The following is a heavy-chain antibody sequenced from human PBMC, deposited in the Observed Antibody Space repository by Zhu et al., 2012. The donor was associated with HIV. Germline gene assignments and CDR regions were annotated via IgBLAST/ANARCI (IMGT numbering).Heavy chain of an antibody. CDR2: RAWWKH. J-gene: IGHJ4*02. V-gene: IGHV4-34*01. Sequence: QVQLQQWGAGLLKPSETLSLTCAVYGGSFRGYYWSWIRQSPEKGLEWIGGNRAWWKHRLHPVLKSRVTISVDRSKNQFSLKVTSVSAADTAVYYCARHSRYDTVTGWGHFDFWGQGTLVTVSS. CDR3: ARHSRYDTVTGWGHFDF. CDR1: GGSFRGYY. D-gene: IGHD3-9*01.